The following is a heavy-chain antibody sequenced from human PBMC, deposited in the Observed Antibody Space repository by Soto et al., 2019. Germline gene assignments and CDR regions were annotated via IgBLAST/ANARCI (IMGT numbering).Heavy chain of an antibody. V-gene: IGHV1-8*01. CDR2: MNPNSGNT. Sequence: ASVKVSCKASGYTFTSYDINWVRQATGQGLEWMGWMNPNSGNTGYAQKFQGRVTMTRNTSISTAYMELSSLRSEDTAVYYCAGAGLVAYDGSGRDNYCGRWEQGTRGAVAS. J-gene: IGHJ4*02. CDR1: GYTFTSYD. D-gene: IGHD3-10*01. CDR3: AGAGLVAYDGSGRDNYCGR.